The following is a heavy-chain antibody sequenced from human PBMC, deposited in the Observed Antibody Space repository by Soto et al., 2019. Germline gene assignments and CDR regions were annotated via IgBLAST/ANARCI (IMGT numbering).Heavy chain of an antibody. CDR1: GFTFSSYA. V-gene: IGHV3-23*01. CDR2: ISGSGAIT. CDR3: LNGDYY. D-gene: IGHD3-16*01. J-gene: IGHJ4*02. Sequence: GGSLRLSCAASGFTFSSYAMSWVRQAPGKGLEWVSGISGSGAITYYADSVKGRFTISRDNARNSLYLQMNSLRAEDTAVYYCLNGDYYVGPGTLVTVSS.